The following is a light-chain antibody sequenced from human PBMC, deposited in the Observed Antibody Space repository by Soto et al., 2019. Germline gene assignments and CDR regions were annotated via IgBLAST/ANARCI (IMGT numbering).Light chain of an antibody. V-gene: IGKV3-20*01. CDR1: QSISSIY. Sequence: EVVLTQSPGTLSLSPGERVTLSCRASQSISSIYLAWYQQKPGQAPRLVIYATSSRATGIPDRFSGSGSGTAFTLTISRLEPEDFAVYYCQQYGDGSSPRYSFGQGTRLDIK. CDR3: QQYGDGSSPRYS. CDR2: ATS. J-gene: IGKJ2*03.